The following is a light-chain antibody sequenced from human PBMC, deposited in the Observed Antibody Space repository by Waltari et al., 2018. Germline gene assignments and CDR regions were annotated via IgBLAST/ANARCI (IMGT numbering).Light chain of an antibody. J-gene: IGKJ1*01. CDR3: QQYNRYST. CDR2: KAS. V-gene: IGKV1-5*03. CDR1: QSISSY. Sequence: DLQMTQSPSTLSASVGDRVTITCRASQSISSYLAWYQQKPGKAPKLLISKASTLGSGVPARFSGSGSGTEFTLTISSLQPDDVATYYCQQYNRYSTFGQGTKVEIK.